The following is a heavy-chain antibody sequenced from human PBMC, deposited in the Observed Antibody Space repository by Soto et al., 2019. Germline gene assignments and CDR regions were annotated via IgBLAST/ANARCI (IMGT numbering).Heavy chain of an antibody. CDR3: ASRLWFGENLPDY. D-gene: IGHD3-10*01. V-gene: IGHV3-30*03. Sequence: GGSLRLSCAASGFTFSSYGMHWVRQAPGKGLEWVAVISYDGSNKYYADSVKGRFTISRDNSKNTLYLQMNSLRAEDTAVYYCASRLWFGENLPDYWGQGTLVTVSS. CDR1: GFTFSSYG. J-gene: IGHJ4*02. CDR2: ISYDGSNK.